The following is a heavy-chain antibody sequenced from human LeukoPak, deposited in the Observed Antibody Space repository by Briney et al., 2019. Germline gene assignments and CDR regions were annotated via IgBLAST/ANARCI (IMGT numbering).Heavy chain of an antibody. D-gene: IGHD6-19*01. CDR3: ARHQWHYYYYMGV. CDR1: GGSISSSSYY. V-gene: IGHV4-39*01. J-gene: IGHJ6*03. CDR2: IYYSGDT. Sequence: SETLSLTCTVSGGSISSSSYYWGWIRQPPGKGLEWIGSIYYSGDTYYNPSLKSRRVTISADTSKHQFSLGLSSVTAADTAVYYCARHQWHYYYYMGVWREESTVTVSS.